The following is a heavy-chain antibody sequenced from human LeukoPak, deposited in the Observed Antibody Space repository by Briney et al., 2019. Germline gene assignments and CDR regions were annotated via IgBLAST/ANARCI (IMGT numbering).Heavy chain of an antibody. V-gene: IGHV3-21*01. Sequence: GGSLRLSCAASGFTFSSYSMNWVRQAPGKGLEGVSSISSSSSYIYYADSVKGRFTISRDNAKNSLYLQMNSLRAEDTAVYYCARDGSQAWLFDFDYWGQGTLVTVSS. CDR1: GFTFSSYS. CDR3: ARDGSQAWLFDFDY. CDR2: ISSSSSYI. J-gene: IGHJ4*02. D-gene: IGHD3-22*01.